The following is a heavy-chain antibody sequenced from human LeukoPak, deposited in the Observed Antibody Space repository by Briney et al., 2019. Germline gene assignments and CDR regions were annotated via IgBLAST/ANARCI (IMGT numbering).Heavy chain of an antibody. V-gene: IGHV3-53*01. CDR1: GFSLSSSY. CDR3: ARDTGMAVGDY. J-gene: IGHJ4*02. D-gene: IGHD3-10*01. CDR2: IHSDDTT. Sequence: PGGSLRLSCAASGFSLSSSYMTWVRQAPGKGLEGVSLIHSDDTTYYADSVKGRFTMSRDNSRSTLLLQMSNLRAEDTAVYYCARDTGMAVGDYWGQGTLVTVSS.